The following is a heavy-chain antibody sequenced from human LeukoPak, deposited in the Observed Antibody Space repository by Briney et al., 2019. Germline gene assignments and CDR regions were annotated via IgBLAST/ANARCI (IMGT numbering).Heavy chain of an antibody. J-gene: IGHJ5*02. CDR1: GASATIDY. CDR3: TRHYDSDSSGDPDWFDP. V-gene: IGHV4-59*08. D-gene: IGHD3-22*01. CDR2: ISNSGRT. Sequence: SETLSLTCTVSGASATIDYWSWIRQPPGKGLEWIGHISNSGRTTYKSSLKSRVTISLDTSRNQFSLKLTSVTAADTAIYYCTRHYDSDSSGDPDWFDPWGQGTLVTVSS.